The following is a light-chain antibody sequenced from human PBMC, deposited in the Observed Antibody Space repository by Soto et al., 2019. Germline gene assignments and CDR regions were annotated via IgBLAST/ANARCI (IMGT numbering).Light chain of an antibody. J-gene: IGLJ2*01. CDR2: EAN. V-gene: IGLV2-23*01. CDR3: SSYAGFSTSVV. Sequence: QSVLTQPASVSGSPGQSITFSCTGTSSDVGRYHLVSWYQQHPGKAPKLIIYEANKRPLGVSDRFSGSRSGNTASLTISGLQAEDEAHYYCSSYAGFSTSVVFGGGTKLTVL. CDR1: SSDVGRYHL.